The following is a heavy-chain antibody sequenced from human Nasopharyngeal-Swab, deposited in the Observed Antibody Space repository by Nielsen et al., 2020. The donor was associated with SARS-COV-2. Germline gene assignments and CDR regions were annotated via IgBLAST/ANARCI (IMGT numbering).Heavy chain of an antibody. CDR3: ARVVRIRFLEWSCYYGMDV. CDR1: GGSFSGYY. CDR2: IYHSGST. Sequence: GSLRLSCAVYGGSFSGYYWSWIRQPPGKGLEWIGEIYHSGSTNYNPSLKSRVTISVDKSKNQFSLKLSSVTAADTAVYYCARVVRIRFLEWSCYYGMDVWGQGTTVTVSS. D-gene: IGHD3-3*01. J-gene: IGHJ6*02. V-gene: IGHV4-34*01.